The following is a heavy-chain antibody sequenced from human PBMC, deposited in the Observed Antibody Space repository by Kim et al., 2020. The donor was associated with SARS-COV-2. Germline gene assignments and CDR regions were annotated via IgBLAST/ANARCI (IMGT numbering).Heavy chain of an antibody. Sequence: DSVKGRFTISGDNSKNTLYLQVNSLRVEDTAVYYCAKEVAVGTMFRGLDPWGQGTLVTVSS. V-gene: IGHV3-30*02. CDR3: AKEVAVGTMFRGLDP. J-gene: IGHJ5*02. D-gene: IGHD3-10*01.